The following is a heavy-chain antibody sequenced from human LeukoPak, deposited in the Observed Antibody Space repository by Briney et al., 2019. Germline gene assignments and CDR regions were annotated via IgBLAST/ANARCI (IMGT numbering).Heavy chain of an antibody. CDR2: ISFDGTDA. D-gene: IGHD1-14*01. Sequence: GTSLRLSCAASGFTFSSYAIHWVRQAPGKGLEWVAVISFDGTDAFYADSVKGRFTISRDNSKNTLYLQMNSLRADDTAVYYCALQTTPLRFDPRGQGTLVTVSS. J-gene: IGHJ5*02. CDR1: GFTFSSYA. V-gene: IGHV3-30*04. CDR3: ALQTTPLRFDP.